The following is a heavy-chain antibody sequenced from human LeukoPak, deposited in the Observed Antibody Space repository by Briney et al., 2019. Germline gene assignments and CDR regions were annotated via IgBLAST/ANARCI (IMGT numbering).Heavy chain of an antibody. CDR2: IRTKTNFYAT. D-gene: IGHD2-2*01. J-gene: IGHJ4*02. V-gene: IGHV3-73*01. CDR3: ARSLSHIVVIPTANS. Sequence: PGGSLRLSCAASGFTFSDSAMHWVRQASGKGLEWIGRIRTKTNFYATAYAASVKGRFTISRDDSKNTAYLQMNSLKTEDTAVYYCARSLSHIVVIPTANSWGQGTLVTVSS. CDR1: GFTFSDSA.